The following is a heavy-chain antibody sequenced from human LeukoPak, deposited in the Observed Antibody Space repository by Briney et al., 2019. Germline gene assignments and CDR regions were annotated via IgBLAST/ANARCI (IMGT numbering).Heavy chain of an antibody. CDR2: IYPGDSDT. CDR3: ARLRYGNYGPAGTFDI. Sequence: GESLKISCKGSGYSFTSYWIGWVRQMPGKGLEWMGIIYPGDSDTRYGPSFQGQVTISADKSISTAYLQWSSLKASDTAMYYCARLRYGNYGPAGTFDIWGQGTMVTVSS. V-gene: IGHV5-51*01. J-gene: IGHJ3*02. D-gene: IGHD4-17*01. CDR1: GYSFTSYW.